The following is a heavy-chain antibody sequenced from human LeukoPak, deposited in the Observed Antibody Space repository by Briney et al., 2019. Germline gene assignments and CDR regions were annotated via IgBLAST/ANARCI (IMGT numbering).Heavy chain of an antibody. CDR1: GGSFSGYY. J-gene: IGHJ6*02. D-gene: IGHD6-13*01. CDR2: INHSGST. V-gene: IGHV4-34*01. Sequence: SETLSLTCAVYGGSFSGYYWSRIRQPPGKGLEWIGEINHSGSTNYNPSLKSRVTISVDTSKNQFSLKLSSVTAADTAVYYCARERRSSCWTLIYYCYGMDVWGQGTTVTVSS. CDR3: ARERRSSCWTLIYYCYGMDV.